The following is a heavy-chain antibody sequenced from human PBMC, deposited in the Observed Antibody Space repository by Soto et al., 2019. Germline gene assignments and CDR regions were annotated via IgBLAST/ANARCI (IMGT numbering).Heavy chain of an antibody. Sequence: PGGSLILSCAASGFTFSSYSMNWVRQAPGKGLEWVSSISSSSSYIYYADSVKGRFTISRDNAKNSLYLQMNSLRAEDTAVYYCARWQWLVRDAFDIWGQGTMVTVSS. D-gene: IGHD6-19*01. CDR3: ARWQWLVRDAFDI. CDR1: GFTFSSYS. CDR2: ISSSSSYI. J-gene: IGHJ3*02. V-gene: IGHV3-21*01.